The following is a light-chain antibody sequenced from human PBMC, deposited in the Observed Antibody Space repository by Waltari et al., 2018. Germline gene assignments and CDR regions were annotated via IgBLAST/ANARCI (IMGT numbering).Light chain of an antibody. CDR2: DVT. J-gene: IGLJ3*02. CDR3: SSRTNSITWV. Sequence: WYQQRPGRAPRVVIYDVTERPSGVSKRFSGSKSGSTASLTISGLQTEDEADYYCSSRTNSITWVFGGGTKVTVL. V-gene: IGLV2-14*03.